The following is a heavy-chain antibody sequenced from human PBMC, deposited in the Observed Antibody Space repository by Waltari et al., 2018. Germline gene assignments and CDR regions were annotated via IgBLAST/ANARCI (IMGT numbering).Heavy chain of an antibody. J-gene: IGHJ4*02. CDR1: GYTFTDYH. Sequence: QAQLVQSGTEVKKPGASVKVSCKASGYTFTDYHVHWMRQAPGQGLEWMGWITPNSGDIIYAQKFQGRVTMTRDTSIRTAYMELRSLTSDDTAVYYCARGFCSGGTCYGGGWGQGTLVTVSS. CDR3: ARGFCSGGTCYGGG. V-gene: IGHV1-2*02. CDR2: ITPNSGDI. D-gene: IGHD2-15*01.